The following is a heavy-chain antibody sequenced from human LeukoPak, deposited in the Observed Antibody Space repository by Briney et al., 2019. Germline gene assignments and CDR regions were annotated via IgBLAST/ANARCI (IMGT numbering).Heavy chain of an antibody. V-gene: IGHV5-51*01. CDR3: ARSRVRSSCRDDAFDI. D-gene: IGHD6-13*01. CDR1: GYSFTNYW. J-gene: IGHJ3*02. Sequence: GGSLKISCKGSGYSFTNYWIGWVRQMPGKGLEWMGIIYPGDSDTRYSPSFQGQVTISADKSIGTAYLQWSSLKASDTAMYYCARSRVRSSCRDDAFDIWGQGTMVTVFS. CDR2: IYPGDSDT.